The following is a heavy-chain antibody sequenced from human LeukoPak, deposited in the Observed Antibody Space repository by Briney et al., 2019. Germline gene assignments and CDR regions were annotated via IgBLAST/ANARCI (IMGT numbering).Heavy chain of an antibody. V-gene: IGHV3-73*01. CDR2: IRSKANSYAT. Sequence: GGSLRLSCAASGFTFSGSAMHWVRQASGKGLEWVGRIRSKANSYATAYAASVKGRFTISRDDSKNTAYLQMNSLKPEDTAVYYCTRLGDIAPFYYYYYIDVWGKGTTVTVSS. J-gene: IGHJ6*03. D-gene: IGHD2-15*01. CDR3: TRLGDIAPFYYYYYIDV. CDR1: GFTFSGSA.